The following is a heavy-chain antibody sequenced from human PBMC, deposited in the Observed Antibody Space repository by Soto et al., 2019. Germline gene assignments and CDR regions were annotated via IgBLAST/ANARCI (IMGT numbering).Heavy chain of an antibody. V-gene: IGHV4-59*01. J-gene: IGHJ6*02. D-gene: IGHD6-6*01. Sequence: SETLSLTCTVSGGSISSYYWSWIRQPPGKGLEWIGYIYYSGSTNYNPSLKSRVTISVDTSKNXXSXXXSPXTAADTAVXXCARVGSDSSSSQSYYYYYGMDVWGQGTTVTVSS. CDR1: GGSISSYY. CDR2: IYYSGST. CDR3: ARVGSDSSSSQSYYYYYGMDV.